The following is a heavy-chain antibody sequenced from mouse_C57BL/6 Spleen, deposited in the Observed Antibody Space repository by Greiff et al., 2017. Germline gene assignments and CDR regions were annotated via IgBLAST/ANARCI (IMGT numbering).Heavy chain of an antibody. CDR3: ARKDGSSYYYAMDY. Sequence: VKLQQPGAELVMPGASVKLSCKASGYTFTSYWMHWVKQRPGQGLEWIGEIDPSDSYTNYNQKFKGKSTLTVDKSSSTAYMQLSSLTSEDSAVYYCARKDGSSYYYAMDYWGQGTSVTVSS. D-gene: IGHD1-1*01. CDR1: GYTFTSYW. CDR2: IDPSDSYT. V-gene: IGHV1-69*01. J-gene: IGHJ4*01.